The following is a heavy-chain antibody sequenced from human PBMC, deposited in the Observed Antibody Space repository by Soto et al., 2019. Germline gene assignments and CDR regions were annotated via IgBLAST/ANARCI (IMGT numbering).Heavy chain of an antibody. D-gene: IGHD6-19*01. CDR2: IIPIFGTA. CDR1: GGTFSSYA. J-gene: IGHJ4*02. V-gene: IGHV1-69*12. Sequence: QVQLVQSGAEVKKPGSSVKVSCKASGGTFSSYAISWVRQAPGQGLEWMGGIIPIFGTANYAQKFQGRVXIXAXXATSTAYMELSSLRSEDTAVYYCAREGSSGWYLSYWGQGTLVTVSS. CDR3: AREGSSGWYLSY.